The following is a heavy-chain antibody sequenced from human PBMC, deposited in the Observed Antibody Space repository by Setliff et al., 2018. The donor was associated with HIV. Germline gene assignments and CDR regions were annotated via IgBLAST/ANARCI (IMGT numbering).Heavy chain of an antibody. D-gene: IGHD2-15*01. CDR3: ARVVYTYYYMDV. CDR2: IYIYNSGST. V-gene: IGHV4-4*09. J-gene: IGHJ6*03. Sequence: PSETLSLTCSVSGGSFSGYYWSWIRQPPGKGLEWIGYIYIYNSGSTNYNPSLTSRVTVSVDMSKNQFSLELSSVTAADTAVYFCARVVYTYYYMDVWGKGTTVTVSS. CDR1: GGSFSGYY.